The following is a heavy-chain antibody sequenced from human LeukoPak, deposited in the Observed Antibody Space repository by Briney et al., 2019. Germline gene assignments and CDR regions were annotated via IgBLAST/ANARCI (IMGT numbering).Heavy chain of an antibody. CDR2: IYSGGST. Sequence: GGSLRLSCAASGFTVSSNYMSWVRQAPGKGLEWVSVIYSGGSTYYADSVKGRFTISRGNSKNTLYLQMNSLRAEDTAVYYCASSYCSGGSCYGVYFDYWGQGTLVTVSS. CDR3: ASSYCSGGSCYGVYFDY. D-gene: IGHD2-15*01. CDR1: GFTVSSNY. V-gene: IGHV3-53*01. J-gene: IGHJ4*02.